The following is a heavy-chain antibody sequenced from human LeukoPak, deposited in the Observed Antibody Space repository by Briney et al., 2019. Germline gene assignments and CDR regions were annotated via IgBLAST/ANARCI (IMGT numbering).Heavy chain of an antibody. CDR2: INPKSGVA. V-gene: IGHV1-2*02. J-gene: IGHJ4*02. CDR3: ARDKQGLLKTAPDY. Sequence: GASVKVSCKASGYTFTAFYIHWVRQAPGQGLEWMGWINPKSGVADYAQKFQGRVTLTRNTSVSTAYMEVGRLRSDDTATYYCARDKQGLLKTAPDYWGQGTLVTVSS. D-gene: IGHD6-19*01. CDR1: GYTFTAFY.